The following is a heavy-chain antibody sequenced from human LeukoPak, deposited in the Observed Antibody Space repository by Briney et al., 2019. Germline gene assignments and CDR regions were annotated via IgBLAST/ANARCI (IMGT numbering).Heavy chain of an antibody. J-gene: IGHJ6*03. CDR1: GGSINSSSYY. Sequence: SETLSLTCTVSGGSINSSSYYWGWIRQPPGKGLEWIGSIFYSGNTYDNPSLKSRVTISVDTSKNQFSLKLNSVTAADTAVYYCARVSVDRVVVITSAWYYYMDVWGKGTTVTVSS. CDR3: ARVSVDRVVVITSAWYYYMDV. CDR2: IFYSGNT. V-gene: IGHV4-39*01. D-gene: IGHD3-22*01.